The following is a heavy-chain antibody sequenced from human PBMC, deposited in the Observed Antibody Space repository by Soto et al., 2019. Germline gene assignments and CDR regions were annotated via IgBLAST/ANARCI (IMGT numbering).Heavy chain of an antibody. CDR1: GYTFTSYA. CDR2: INAGNGNT. Sequence: ASVKVSCKASGYTFTSYAMHWVRQAPGQRLEWMGWINAGNGNTKYSQKFQGRVTITRDTSASTAYMELSSLRSEDTAVYYCAREGRITIFGVVNDAFDIGGQGTMVTVAS. J-gene: IGHJ3*02. V-gene: IGHV1-3*01. CDR3: AREGRITIFGVVNDAFDI. D-gene: IGHD3-3*01.